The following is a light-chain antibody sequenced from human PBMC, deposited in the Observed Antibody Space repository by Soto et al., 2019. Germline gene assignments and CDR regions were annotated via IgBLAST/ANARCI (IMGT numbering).Light chain of an antibody. CDR3: QQYNNWPRT. CDR1: QSVTSN. J-gene: IGKJ1*01. Sequence: ETVLTQSPGTLSLSPGERATLSCRASQSVTSNYFAWYQHKPGHAPRLLIYGASTRATGIPVRFSGGGSGTEFTLTISSLQSEDFAVYYCQQYNNWPRTFGQGTKVDIK. V-gene: IGKV3-15*01. CDR2: GAS.